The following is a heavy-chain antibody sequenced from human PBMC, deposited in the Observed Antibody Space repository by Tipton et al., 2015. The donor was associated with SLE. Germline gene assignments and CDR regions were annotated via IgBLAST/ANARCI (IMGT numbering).Heavy chain of an antibody. D-gene: IGHD6-19*01. V-gene: IGHV3-7*03. CDR1: EFTFSTHW. CDR3: ASDIAVSGSHDY. J-gene: IGHJ4*02. Sequence: SLRLSCAASEFTFSTHWMSWVRQAPGKGLEWVANINQDGSEKYYLDSVKGRFTISRDNAKNSLYLQMNSLRAEDAAVYYCASDIAVSGSHDYWGQGTLVTVSS. CDR2: INQDGSEK.